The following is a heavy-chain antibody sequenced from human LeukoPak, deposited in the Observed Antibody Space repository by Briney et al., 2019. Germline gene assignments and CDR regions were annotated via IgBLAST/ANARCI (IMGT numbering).Heavy chain of an antibody. CDR1: GFTFSSYE. CDR3: ARDYCSGGSCYSDY. Sequence: GVSLRLSCAASGFTFSSYEMNWVRQAPGKGLGWVSYISSSGSTIYYADTVKGRFTISRDNAKNSLYLQMNSLRAEDTAVYYCARDYCSGGSCYSDYWGQGTLVTVSS. D-gene: IGHD2-15*01. CDR2: ISSSGSTI. V-gene: IGHV3-48*03. J-gene: IGHJ4*02.